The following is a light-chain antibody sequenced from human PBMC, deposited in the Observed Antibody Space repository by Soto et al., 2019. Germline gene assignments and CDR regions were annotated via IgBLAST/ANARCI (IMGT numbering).Light chain of an antibody. CDR2: AAS. V-gene: IGKV1-39*01. CDR3: QQSYTTPLFT. Sequence: DIQMTQYPSSLSASVGDRVTITCRASQTIGTSLNWYQRKPGKAPNLLIYAASNLQSGVPSRFSGSGSGTDFTLTIISLQPEDSATYYCQQSYTTPLFTFGPGTKVDI. CDR1: QTIGTS. J-gene: IGKJ3*01.